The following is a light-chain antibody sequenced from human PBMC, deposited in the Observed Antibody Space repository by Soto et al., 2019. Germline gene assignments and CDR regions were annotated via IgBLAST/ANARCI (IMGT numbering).Light chain of an antibody. CDR1: SSDIGAYNY. J-gene: IGLJ3*02. Sequence: QSALTQPASVSGSPGQSITISCTGTSSDIGAYNYVSWYRQHPGKAPQLLIYDVNNRPSGVSHRFSGSKSGNTASLTISGLQAEDEADYYCCSYAGSSTGVFGGGTQLTVL. CDR3: CSYAGSSTGV. V-gene: IGLV2-14*03. CDR2: DVN.